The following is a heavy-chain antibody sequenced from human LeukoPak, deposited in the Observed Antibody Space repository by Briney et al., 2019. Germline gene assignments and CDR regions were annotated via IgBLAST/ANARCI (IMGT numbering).Heavy chain of an antibody. CDR3: AREDRASYYVRY. CDR1: GFTFSSYA. V-gene: IGHV3-7*03. Sequence: GGSLRLSCAASGFTFSSYAMSWVRQAPGKGLEWVANIKQDGSEKYYVDSVKGRFTISRDNAKNSLYLQMNSLRAEDTAVYYCAREDRASYYVRYWGQGTLVTVSS. CDR2: IKQDGSEK. J-gene: IGHJ4*02. D-gene: IGHD1-26*01.